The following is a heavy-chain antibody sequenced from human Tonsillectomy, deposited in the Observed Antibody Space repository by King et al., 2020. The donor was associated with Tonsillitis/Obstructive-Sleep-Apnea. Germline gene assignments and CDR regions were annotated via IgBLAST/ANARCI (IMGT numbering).Heavy chain of an antibody. D-gene: IGHD2-2*01. CDR3: AKHHCSSTSCRRLDY. CDR1: GFTFSSYA. CDR2: ISGSGGGT. J-gene: IGHJ4*02. Sequence: VQLVESGGGLVQPGGSLGLPCAASGFTFSSYAMIWVPQAPGEGLEWVSAISGSGGGTYYADSVKGRFTISSDNSKNTLYLQMNSLRAEDTAVYYCAKHHCSSTSCRRLDYWGQGTLVTVSS. V-gene: IGHV3-23*04.